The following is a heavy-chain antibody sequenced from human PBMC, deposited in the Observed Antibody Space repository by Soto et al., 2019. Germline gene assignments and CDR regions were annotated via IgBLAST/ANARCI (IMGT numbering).Heavy chain of an antibody. CDR2: ISYDGSNK. CDR3: AKDGGRYCSGGSCPSYGMDV. Sequence: QVQLVESGGGVVQPGRSLRLSCAASGFTFSSYGMHWVRQAPGKGLEWVAVISYDGSNKYYADSVKGRFTISRDNSKNPLYLQMNSLRAEDTAVYYCAKDGGRYCSGGSCPSYGMDVWGQGTTVTVSS. V-gene: IGHV3-30*18. CDR1: GFTFSSYG. D-gene: IGHD2-15*01. J-gene: IGHJ6*02.